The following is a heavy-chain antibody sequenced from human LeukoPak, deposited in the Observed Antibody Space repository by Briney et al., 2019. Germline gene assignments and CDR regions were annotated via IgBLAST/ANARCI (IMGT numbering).Heavy chain of an antibody. Sequence: GGSLRLSCAASGFTFSSYSMNWVRQAPGKGLEWVSSISSSSSYIYYADSVKGRFTISRDNAKNSLYLQMNSLRAEDTAVYYCARGPYSSSWAAGGVYYYYYMDVWGKGTTVTISS. CDR2: ISSSSSYI. J-gene: IGHJ6*03. V-gene: IGHV3-21*01. CDR1: GFTFSSYS. CDR3: ARGPYSSSWAAGGVYYYYYMDV. D-gene: IGHD6-13*01.